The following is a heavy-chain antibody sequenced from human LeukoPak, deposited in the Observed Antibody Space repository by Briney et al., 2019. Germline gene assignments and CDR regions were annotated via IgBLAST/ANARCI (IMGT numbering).Heavy chain of an antibody. CDR1: GFIFSTYS. D-gene: IGHD6-13*01. Sequence: GGSLRLSCAASGFIFSTYSMNWVRQAPGKGLEWISYIRSTSSSIYYADSVKGRFTISRDNAKNSLYLQMNSLSDEDTAVYYCTRETAAAVEGAFDYWGQGTLVTVSS. CDR3: TRETAAAVEGAFDY. J-gene: IGHJ4*02. CDR2: IRSTSSSI. V-gene: IGHV3-48*02.